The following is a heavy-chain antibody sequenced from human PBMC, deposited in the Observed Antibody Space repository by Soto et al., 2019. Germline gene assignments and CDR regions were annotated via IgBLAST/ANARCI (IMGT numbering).Heavy chain of an antibody. CDR1: GGTFSSYA. D-gene: IGHD4-17*01. Sequence: SVKVSCKXSGGTFSSYAISWVRQAPGQGLEWMGGIIPIFGTANYAQKFQGRVTITADESTSTAYMELSSLRSEDTAVYYCARSPTVVIRYFDYWGQGTLVTVSS. CDR2: IIPIFGTA. J-gene: IGHJ4*02. CDR3: ARSPTVVIRYFDY. V-gene: IGHV1-69*13.